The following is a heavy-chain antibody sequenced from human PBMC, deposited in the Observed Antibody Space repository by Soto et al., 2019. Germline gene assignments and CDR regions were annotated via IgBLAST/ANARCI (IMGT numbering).Heavy chain of an antibody. CDR1: GFTFSSYG. Sequence: GGSLRLSCAASGFTFSSYGMHWVRQAPGKGLEWVAVISYDGSNKYFADYVKGRFTLSRDNSKNTLYLQMNSLRPEDKAVYFCAKGSRNTYGYIDYWGQGTLVTVSS. CDR2: ISYDGSNK. D-gene: IGHD5-18*01. V-gene: IGHV3-30*18. J-gene: IGHJ4*02. CDR3: AKGSRNTYGYIDY.